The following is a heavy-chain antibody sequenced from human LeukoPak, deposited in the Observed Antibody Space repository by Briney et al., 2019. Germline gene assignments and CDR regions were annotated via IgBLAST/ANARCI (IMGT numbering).Heavy chain of an antibody. CDR1: GGSFSSYY. D-gene: IGHD4-17*01. CDR3: ARVPTVTFFDY. Sequence: PSETLSLTCAIYGGSFSSYYWGWIRQPPGKGLEWIGSIYLSGSTYYNPSLKSRVTISVDTSKNQFSLKLSSVTAADTAVYYCARVPTVTFFDYWGQGTLVTVSS. V-gene: IGHV4-34*01. J-gene: IGHJ4*02. CDR2: IYLSGST.